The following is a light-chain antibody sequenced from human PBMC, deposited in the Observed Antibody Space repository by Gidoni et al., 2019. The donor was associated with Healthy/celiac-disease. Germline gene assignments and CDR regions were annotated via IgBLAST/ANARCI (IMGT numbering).Light chain of an antibody. V-gene: IGLV3-19*01. CDR2: GKN. CDR1: SLRSYY. J-gene: IGLJ1*01. CDR3: NSRDSSGNHYV. Sequence: SSELTQAPAVSVALGQTVRITCQGDSLRSYYASWYQQKPGQAPVLVIYGKNNRPSGTPDRFSGSSSGNTASLTITGAQAEDEADYYCNSRDSSGNHYVFGTGTKVTVL.